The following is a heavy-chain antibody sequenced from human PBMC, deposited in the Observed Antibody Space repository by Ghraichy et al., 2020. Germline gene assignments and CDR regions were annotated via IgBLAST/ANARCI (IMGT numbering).Heavy chain of an antibody. J-gene: IGHJ3*02. CDR3: ARWTYNWNDEGSAFDI. D-gene: IGHD1-1*01. Sequence: ASVKVSCKASGYTFTSYGISWVRQAPGQGLEWMGWISAYNGNTNYAQKLQGRVTMTTDTSTSTAYMELRSLRSDDTAVYYCARWTYNWNDEGSAFDIWGQGTMVTVSS. CDR2: ISAYNGNT. V-gene: IGHV1-18*01. CDR1: GYTFTSYG.